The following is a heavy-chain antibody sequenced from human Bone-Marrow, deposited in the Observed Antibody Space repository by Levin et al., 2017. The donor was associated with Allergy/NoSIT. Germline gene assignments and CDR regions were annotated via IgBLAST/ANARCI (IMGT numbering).Heavy chain of an antibody. CDR1: GFTFSSYS. CDR2: ISSSSSYI. J-gene: IGHJ4*02. D-gene: IGHD3-10*01. CDR3: ARDRGYYYGSGRYCPDY. V-gene: IGHV3-21*01. Sequence: GGSLRLSCAASGFTFSSYSMNWVRQAPGKGLEWVSSISSSSSYIYYADSVKGRFTISRDNAKNSLYLQMNSLRAEDTAVYYCARDRGYYYGSGRYCPDYWGQGTLVTVSS.